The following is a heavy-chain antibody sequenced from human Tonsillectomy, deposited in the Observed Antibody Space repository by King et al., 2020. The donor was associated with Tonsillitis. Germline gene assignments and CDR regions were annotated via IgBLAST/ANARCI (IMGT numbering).Heavy chain of an antibody. CDR1: GFTFSDYY. CDR2: ISSNGGTI. V-gene: IGHV3-11*01. J-gene: IGHJ1*01. D-gene: IGHD2-2*01. CDR3: VRYCSSASXYAGDGEYFQY. Sequence: QVQLVESGGGLVTPGGSLRLSCAASGFTFSDYYMTWIRQAPGKGLEWVSYISSNGGTIYYADSVKGRFTVSRENTKNSLYLQMNSLRVEDTAVYYCVRYCSSASXYAGDGEYFQYWXQGTLVTVSS.